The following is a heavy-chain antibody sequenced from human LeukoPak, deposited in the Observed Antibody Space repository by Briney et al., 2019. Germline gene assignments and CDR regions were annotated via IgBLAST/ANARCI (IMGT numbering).Heavy chain of an antibody. Sequence: GESLKISCKGSGYSFTSYWIGWVRQLPGKGLEWMGIIYPGDSDTRYSPSFQGQVTISADKSISTAYLQWSSLKASDTAMYYCARGFPRDYDRYYFDYWGQGTLVTVSS. J-gene: IGHJ4*02. D-gene: IGHD3-3*01. CDR1: GYSFTSYW. CDR3: ARGFPRDYDRYYFDY. V-gene: IGHV5-51*01. CDR2: IYPGDSDT.